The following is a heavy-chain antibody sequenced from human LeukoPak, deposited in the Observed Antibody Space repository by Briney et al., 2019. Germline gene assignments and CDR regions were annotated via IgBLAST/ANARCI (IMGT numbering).Heavy chain of an antibody. CDR3: ARRRWIQLWLGRGQYNWFDP. CDR2: INHSGST. D-gene: IGHD5-18*01. CDR1: GGSFSGYY. Sequence: SETLSLTCAVYGGSFSGYYWSWIRQPPGKGLEWIGEINHSGSTNYNPSLKSRVTISVDTSKNQFSLKLSSVTAADTAVYYCARRRWIQLWLGRGQYNWFDPWGQGTLVTVSS. V-gene: IGHV4-34*01. J-gene: IGHJ5*02.